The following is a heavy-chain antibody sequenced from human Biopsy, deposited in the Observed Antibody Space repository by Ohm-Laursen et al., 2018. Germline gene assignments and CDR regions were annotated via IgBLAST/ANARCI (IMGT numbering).Heavy chain of an antibody. CDR2: INQAGTT. CDR3: GNEVHGRDY. V-gene: IGHV4-34*08. D-gene: IGHD2-15*01. CDR1: GKTFSDYH. J-gene: IGHJ4*02. Sequence: SDTLSLTCPVFGKTFSDYHWSWIRQPPGKGLEWIGQINQAGTTNYNPSLKSRVSISADASKYEFSLRLTSVTAADTAVYLCGNEVHGRDYWGLGAQVTVSS.